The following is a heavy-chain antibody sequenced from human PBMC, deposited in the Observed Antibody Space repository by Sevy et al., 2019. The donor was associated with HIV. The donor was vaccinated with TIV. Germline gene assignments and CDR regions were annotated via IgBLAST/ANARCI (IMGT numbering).Heavy chain of an antibody. Sequence: GGSLRLSCAASGFTFSSYGMHWVRQAPGKGLEWVAVIWYDGSNKYYADSVKGRFTISRDNSKNTLYLQMNSLRAEDTAVYYCARDYYDSSGYYSDAFDIWGQGTKVTVSS. J-gene: IGHJ3*02. D-gene: IGHD3-22*01. CDR3: ARDYYDSSGYYSDAFDI. CDR1: GFTFSSYG. V-gene: IGHV3-33*01. CDR2: IWYDGSNK.